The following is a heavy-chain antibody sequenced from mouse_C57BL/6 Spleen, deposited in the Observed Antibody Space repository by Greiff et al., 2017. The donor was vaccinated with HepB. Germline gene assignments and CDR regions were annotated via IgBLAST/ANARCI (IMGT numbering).Heavy chain of an antibody. CDR3: AVGAGGSPSYWYFDV. D-gene: IGHD1-1*02. V-gene: IGHV1-74*01. Sequence: QVQLQQPGAELVKPGASVKVSCKASGYTFTSYWMHWVKQRPGQGLEWIGRIHPSDSDTNYNQKFKGKATLTVDKSSSTAYMQHSSLTSADSAVYYWAVGAGGSPSYWYFDVWGTGTTVTVSS. J-gene: IGHJ1*03. CDR2: IHPSDSDT. CDR1: GYTFTSYW.